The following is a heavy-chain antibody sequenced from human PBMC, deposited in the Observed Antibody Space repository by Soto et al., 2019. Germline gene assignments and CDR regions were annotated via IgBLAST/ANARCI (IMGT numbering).Heavy chain of an antibody. V-gene: IGHV4-59*01. CDR2: IYYSGST. CDR1: GGSISSYY. J-gene: IGHJ4*02. D-gene: IGHD3-3*01. Sequence: XETLSLTCTVSGGSISSYYWSWIRQPPGKGLEWIGYIYYSGSTNYNPSLKSRVTISVDTSKNQFSLKLSSVTAADTAVYYCARGPTYYDFWSGSRPYYFDYWGQGTLVTVSS. CDR3: ARGPTYYDFWSGSRPYYFDY.